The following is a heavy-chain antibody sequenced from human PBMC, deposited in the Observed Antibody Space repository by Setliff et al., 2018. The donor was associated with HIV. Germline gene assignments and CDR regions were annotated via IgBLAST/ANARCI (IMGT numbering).Heavy chain of an antibody. CDR2: MNPNSANT. CDR3: ARDSPHDSRCDDAFDI. CDR1: GYTFTRYD. J-gene: IGHJ3*02. D-gene: IGHD3-22*01. Sequence: ASVKVSCKASGYTFTRYDINWVRQATGQGPEWMGWMNPNSANTGYAQKFQGRVTMTRNTSISTAYMELSSLRSDDTAVYYCARDSPHDSRCDDAFDIWGQGTMVTVSS. V-gene: IGHV1-8*01.